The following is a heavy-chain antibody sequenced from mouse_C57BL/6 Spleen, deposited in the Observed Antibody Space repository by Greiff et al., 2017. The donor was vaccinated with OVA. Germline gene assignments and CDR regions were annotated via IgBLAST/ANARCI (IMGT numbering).Heavy chain of an antibody. CDR2: IHPNSGST. J-gene: IGHJ2*01. CDR3: ARGRVTTTVSFDY. Sequence: QVQLQQPGAELVKPGASVKLSCKASGYTFTSYWMHWVKQRPGQGLEWIGMIHPNSGSTNYTEKFKSKATLTVDKSSSTAYMQLSSLTSEDSAVYYCARGRVTTTVSFDYWGQGTTLTVSS. V-gene: IGHV1-64*01. D-gene: IGHD1-1*01. CDR1: GYTFTSYW.